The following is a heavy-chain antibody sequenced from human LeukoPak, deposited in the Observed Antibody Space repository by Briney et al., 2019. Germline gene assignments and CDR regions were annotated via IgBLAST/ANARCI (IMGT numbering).Heavy chain of an antibody. V-gene: IGHV3-30*04. D-gene: IGHD5-12*01. CDR1: GFTFSSYA. CDR3: ARDLLLARGYNGYDTKYYYYYGMDV. Sequence: GGSLRLSCAASGFTFSSYAMHWVRQAPGKGLEGVAVISYDGSNKYYADSVKGRFTISRDNSKNTLYLQMNSLRAEDTAVYYCARDLLLARGYNGYDTKYYYYYGMDVWGQGTTVTVSS. CDR2: ISYDGSNK. J-gene: IGHJ6*02.